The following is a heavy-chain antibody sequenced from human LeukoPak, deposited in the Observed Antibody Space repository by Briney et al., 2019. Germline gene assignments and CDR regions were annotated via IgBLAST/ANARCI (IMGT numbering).Heavy chain of an antibody. Sequence: PGGSLRLSCAASGFTFGSCSMIWVRQAPGKGLEWVSSISSSSSYIYYADSVKGRFTISRDNAKNSLYLQMNSLRAEDTAVYYCGTKRSSWYKGMDYWGQGTLVTVSS. CDR2: ISSSSSYI. J-gene: IGHJ4*02. V-gene: IGHV3-21*01. D-gene: IGHD6-13*01. CDR1: GFTFGSCS. CDR3: GTKRSSWYKGMDY.